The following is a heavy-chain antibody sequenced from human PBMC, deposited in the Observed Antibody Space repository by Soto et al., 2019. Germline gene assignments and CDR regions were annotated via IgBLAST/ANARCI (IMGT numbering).Heavy chain of an antibody. CDR3: ARVIAASADFDY. D-gene: IGHD6-13*01. CDR1: GYTFTSYG. Sequence: QVQLVQSGAEVKKPGASVKVSCKASGYTFTSYGISWVRQAPGQGLEWMGWISAYNGNTNYAQKLQGRVTMTPDTATNTAYMGLRNLRSDDTAVYYCARVIAASADFDYWGQGTLGTVAS. CDR2: ISAYNGNT. J-gene: IGHJ4*02. V-gene: IGHV1-18*01.